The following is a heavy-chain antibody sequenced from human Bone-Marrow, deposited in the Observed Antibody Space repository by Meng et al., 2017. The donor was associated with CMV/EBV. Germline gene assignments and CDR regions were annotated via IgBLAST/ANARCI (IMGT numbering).Heavy chain of an antibody. D-gene: IGHD3-3*01. CDR2: ISYDGSNK. J-gene: IGHJ6*02. CDR1: GFTFSSYA. CDR3: ARGENFWSGYYYYYGMDV. V-gene: IGHV3-30*04. Sequence: GGSLRLSCAASGFTFSSYAMYWVRQAPGKGLEWVAVISYDGSNKYYADSVKGRFTISRDNSKNTLYLQMNSLRAEDTAVYYCARGENFWSGYYYYYGMDVWGQGTTVTVSS.